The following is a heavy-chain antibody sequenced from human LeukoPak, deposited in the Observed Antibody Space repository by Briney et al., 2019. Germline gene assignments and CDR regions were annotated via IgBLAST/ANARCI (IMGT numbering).Heavy chain of an antibody. V-gene: IGHV4-59*08. CDR1: GGSISSYY. D-gene: IGHD2-15*01. Sequence: SETLSLTCTVSGGSISSYYWSWIRQSPGKGLEWIGNIYYSGSTNYNPSLKSRVTISVDTSKNQFSLKLSSVTAADTAVYYCARHPSGGTTNFDYWGQGTLVTVSS. CDR3: ARHPSGGTTNFDY. CDR2: IYYSGST. J-gene: IGHJ4*02.